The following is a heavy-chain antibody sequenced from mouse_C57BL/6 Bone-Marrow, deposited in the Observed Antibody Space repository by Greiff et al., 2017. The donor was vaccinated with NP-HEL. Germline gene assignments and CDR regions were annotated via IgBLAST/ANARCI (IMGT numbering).Heavy chain of an antibody. V-gene: IGHV3-6*01. J-gene: IGHJ2*01. CDR3: ASFWKGFFDY. CDR1: GYSITSGYY. CDR2: ISYDGSN. Sequence: VQLQQSGPGLVKPSQSLSLTCSVTGYSITSGYYWNWIRQFPGNKLEWMGYISYDGSNNYNPSLKNRISITRDTSKNQFFLKLNSVTTEDTATYYCASFWKGFFDYWGQGTTLTVSS.